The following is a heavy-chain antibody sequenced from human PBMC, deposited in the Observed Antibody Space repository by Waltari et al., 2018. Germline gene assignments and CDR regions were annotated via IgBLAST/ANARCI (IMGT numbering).Heavy chain of an antibody. V-gene: IGHV4-59*01. D-gene: IGHD4-17*01. Sequence: QVQLQESGPGLVKPSETLSLPCTVPAGSIRRYSWCWIRQPPGKGLEWIGYIYYSGSTNYNPSLKRRVTISVDTSKNQFSLKLSSVTAADTAVYYCARMGDTTVTPIDYWGQGTLVTVSS. CDR2: IYYSGST. CDR1: AGSIRRYS. CDR3: ARMGDTTVTPIDY. J-gene: IGHJ4*02.